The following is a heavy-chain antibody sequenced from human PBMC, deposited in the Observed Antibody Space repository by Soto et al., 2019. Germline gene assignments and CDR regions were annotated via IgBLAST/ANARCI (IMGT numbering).Heavy chain of an antibody. D-gene: IGHD2-2*01. CDR2: IKSKTDGGTT. CDR1: GFTFSNAW. Sequence: PGGSLRLSCAASGFTFSNAWMSWVRQAPGKGLEWVGRIKSKTDGGTTDYAAPVKGRFTISRDDSKNTLYLQMNSLKTEDTAVYYCTTSEVPPPGGMDVWGQGTTVTVSS. J-gene: IGHJ6*02. CDR3: TTSEVPPPGGMDV. V-gene: IGHV3-15*01.